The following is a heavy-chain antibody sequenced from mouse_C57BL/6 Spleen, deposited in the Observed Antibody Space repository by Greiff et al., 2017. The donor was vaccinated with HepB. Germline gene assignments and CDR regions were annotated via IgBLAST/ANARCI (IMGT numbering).Heavy chain of an antibody. D-gene: IGHD1-1*01. CDR2: ILPGSGST. CDR1: GYTFTGYW. Sequence: QVQLKQSGAELMKPGASVKLSCKATGYTFTGYWIEWVKQRPGHGLEWIGEILPGSGSTNYNEKFKGKATFTADTSSNTAYMQLSSLTTEDSAIYYCARSGTTVVATKGFAYWGQGTLVTVSA. CDR3: ARSGTTVVATKGFAY. V-gene: IGHV1-9*01. J-gene: IGHJ3*01.